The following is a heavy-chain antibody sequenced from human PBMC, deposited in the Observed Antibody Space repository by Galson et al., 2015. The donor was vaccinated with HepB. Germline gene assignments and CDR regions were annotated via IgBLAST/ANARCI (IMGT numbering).Heavy chain of an antibody. CDR1: GFTFSSYA. Sequence: SLRLSCAASGFTFSSYAMHWVRQAPGKGLEWVAVISYDGSNKYYADSVKGRFTISRDNSKNTLYLQMNSLRAEDTAVYYCARPIDYWGQGTLVTVSS. CDR2: ISYDGSNK. J-gene: IGHJ4*02. V-gene: IGHV3-30*04. CDR3: ARPIDY.